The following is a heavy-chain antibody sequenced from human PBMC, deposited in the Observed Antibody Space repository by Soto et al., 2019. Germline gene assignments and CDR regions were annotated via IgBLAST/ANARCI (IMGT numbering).Heavy chain of an antibody. Sequence: EVQLAESGGGLAQPGGSLRLSCAASGFTLSGYAMDWVRQAPGKGLEYVSGISSNGVGTYYANSVQGRFTISRDNSKNTVYLQMGSLRPEDTAVYYCARRARPDFYYMDVWGKGTTVTVSS. J-gene: IGHJ6*03. V-gene: IGHV3-64*01. CDR3: ARRARPDFYYMDV. D-gene: IGHD6-6*01. CDR1: GFTLSGYA. CDR2: ISSNGVGT.